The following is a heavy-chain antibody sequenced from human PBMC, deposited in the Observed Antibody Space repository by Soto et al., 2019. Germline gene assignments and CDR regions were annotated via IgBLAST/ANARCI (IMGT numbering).Heavy chain of an antibody. D-gene: IGHD1-1*01. J-gene: IGHJ6*02. CDR2: FHYSEST. V-gene: IGHV4-39*01. CDR1: GGSISSGPYS. Sequence: SETLSLTCTVSGGSISSGPYSWGWIRQPPGEGLEWIGTFHYSESTHYNPSLESRITISVDTSKNQFSLKVNSVTAADTAVYYCVRQGIGNLHGLVDVWGQGTTVTVSS. CDR3: VRQGIGNLHGLVDV.